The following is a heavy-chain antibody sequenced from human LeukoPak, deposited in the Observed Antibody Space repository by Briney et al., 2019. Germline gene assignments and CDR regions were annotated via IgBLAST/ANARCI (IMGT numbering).Heavy chain of an antibody. Sequence: PEGSLRLSCAASGFTFSSYGMHWVRQAPGKGLEWVAFIRYDGSNKYYADSVKGRFTISRDNSKNTLYLQMNSLRAEDTAVYYCAKLSIAAAGNYFDYWGQGTLVTVSS. D-gene: IGHD6-13*01. CDR2: IRYDGSNK. CDR1: GFTFSSYG. CDR3: AKLSIAAAGNYFDY. V-gene: IGHV3-30*02. J-gene: IGHJ4*02.